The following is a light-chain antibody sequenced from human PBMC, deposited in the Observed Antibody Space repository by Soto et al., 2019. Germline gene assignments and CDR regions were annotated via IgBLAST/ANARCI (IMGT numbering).Light chain of an antibody. J-gene: IGKJ4*01. Sequence: EIVLTQYPATLSLSPGERATLSCRASQSVSSYLAWYQQKPGQAPRLLIYDASNRATGIPARFSGSGSRTDFTLTISSLEPEEFAVYYCQQRSKLPSTFGGGTKVEIK. CDR1: QSVSSY. CDR2: DAS. CDR3: QQRSKLPST. V-gene: IGKV3-11*01.